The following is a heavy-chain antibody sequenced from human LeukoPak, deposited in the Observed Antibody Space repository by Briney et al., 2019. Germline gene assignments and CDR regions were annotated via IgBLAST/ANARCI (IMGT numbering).Heavy chain of an antibody. CDR3: ARGFHGYYYYMDV. J-gene: IGHJ6*03. Sequence: GGSLRLSCAASGFIFSANAMSWVRQAPGKGLEWVSGINWNGGSTGYADSVKGRFTISRDNAKNSLHLQMNSLRAEDTALYYCARGFHGYYYYMDVWGKGTTVTVSS. V-gene: IGHV3-20*04. CDR1: GFIFSANA. CDR2: INWNGGST.